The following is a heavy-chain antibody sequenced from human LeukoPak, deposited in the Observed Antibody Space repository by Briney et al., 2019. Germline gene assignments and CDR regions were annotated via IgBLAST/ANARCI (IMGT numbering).Heavy chain of an antibody. V-gene: IGHV4-31*03. J-gene: IGHJ6*04. CDR1: GGSISSGGYY. CDR3: ARDSHCSSTSCYGPYYYGIDV. Sequence: SETLSLTCTVSGGSISSGGYYWSWIRQHPGKGLEWIGYIYYSGSTYYNPSLKSRVTISVDTSKNQFSLKLSSVTAADTAVYYCARDSHCSSTSCYGPYYYGIDVWGKGTTVTVSS. D-gene: IGHD2-2*01. CDR2: IYYSGST.